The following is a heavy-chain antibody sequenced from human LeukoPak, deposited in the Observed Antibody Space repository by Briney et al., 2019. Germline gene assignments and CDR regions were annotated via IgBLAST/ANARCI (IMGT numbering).Heavy chain of an antibody. Sequence: SETLSLTCTVSGGSSSSYYWSWIPQPPGKALEWIGYIYYSGSTNYNPSLKSRVTISVDTSKNQFSLKLSSVTAADTAVYYCARVPLYYYGMDVWGQGTTVTVSS. CDR3: ARVPLYYYGMDV. V-gene: IGHV4-59*01. D-gene: IGHD3-16*02. CDR2: IYYSGST. J-gene: IGHJ6*02. CDR1: GGSSSSYY.